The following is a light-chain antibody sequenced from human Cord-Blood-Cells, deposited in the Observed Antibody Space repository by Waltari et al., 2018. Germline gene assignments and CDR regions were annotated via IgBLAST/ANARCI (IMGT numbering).Light chain of an antibody. CDR2: DAS. J-gene: IGKJ4*01. Sequence: EIVLTQSPATLSLSPGERATLSCSASQSVSSYLAWYQQKPGQAPRLLIYDASNRATGIPARFSGSGSGTDSTLTISSLEPEDFAVYYCQQRSNWRITFGGGTKVEIK. V-gene: IGKV3-11*01. CDR1: QSVSSY. CDR3: QQRSNWRIT.